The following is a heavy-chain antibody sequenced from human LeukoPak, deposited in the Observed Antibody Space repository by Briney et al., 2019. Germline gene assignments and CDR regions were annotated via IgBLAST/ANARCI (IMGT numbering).Heavy chain of an antibody. D-gene: IGHD4-17*01. CDR2: IIPIFGTA. J-gene: IGHJ3*02. CDR1: GGTFSSYA. CDR3: ARDPNGDYFDDAFDI. Sequence: ASVKVSCKASGGTFSSYAISWVRQAPGQGLEWMGGIIPIFGTANYAQKFQGRVTITADESTSTAYMELSSLRSEDTAVYYCARDPNGDYFDDAFDIWGQGTMVTASS. V-gene: IGHV1-69*13.